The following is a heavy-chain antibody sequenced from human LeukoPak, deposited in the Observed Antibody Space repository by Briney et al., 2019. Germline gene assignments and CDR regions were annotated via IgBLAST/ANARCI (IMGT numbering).Heavy chain of an antibody. D-gene: IGHD3-22*01. CDR3: ASTKVADDSSGYYFAFDI. CDR1: GFTVSSNY. Sequence: GGSLRLSCAASGFTVSSNYMSWVRQAPGKGLEWVSVIYSGGSTYYADSVKGRFTISRDNSKNTLYLQMNSLRAEDTAVYYCASTKVADDSSGYYFAFDIWGQGTMVTVSS. CDR2: IYSGGST. J-gene: IGHJ3*02. V-gene: IGHV3-66*01.